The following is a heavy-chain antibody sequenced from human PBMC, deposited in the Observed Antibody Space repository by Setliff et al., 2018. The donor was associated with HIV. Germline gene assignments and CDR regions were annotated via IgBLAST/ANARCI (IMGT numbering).Heavy chain of an antibody. V-gene: IGHV3-49*04. CDR2: IRSKTQGGTT. D-gene: IGHD3-10*01. J-gene: IGHJ5*02. CDR1: GFTFADHA. CDR3: TKEKPWGSGTYWFDA. Sequence: QTGGSLRLSCTASGFTFADHAMTWVRQAPGKGLEWVGFIRSKTQGGTTVYAAPVKGRFTISRDDSRSIAYLQMNSLKTEDTAVYYCTKEKPWGSGTYWFDAWGQGTLVTVSS.